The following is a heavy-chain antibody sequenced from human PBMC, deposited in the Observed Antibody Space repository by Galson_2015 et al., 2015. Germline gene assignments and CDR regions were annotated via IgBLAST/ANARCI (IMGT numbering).Heavy chain of an antibody. Sequence: TLSLTCAVSGGSISSGGYYWSWIRQHPGEGLEWIGYIYYSGTTYYKPSLKSRVTISLDTSKNQFSLKLSSVTAAAAAVYYCARGYDYIWGSYRPPSVYFDYWGQGTLVTVSS. D-gene: IGHD3-16*02. V-gene: IGHV4-31*11. CDR1: GGSISSGGYY. CDR2: IYYSGTT. CDR3: ARGYDYIWGSYRPPSVYFDY. J-gene: IGHJ4*02.